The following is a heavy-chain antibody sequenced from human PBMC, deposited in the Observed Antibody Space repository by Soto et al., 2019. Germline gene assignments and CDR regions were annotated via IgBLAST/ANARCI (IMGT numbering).Heavy chain of an antibody. CDR2: ISYDGSNK. J-gene: IGHJ4*02. Sequence: QVQLVESGGGVVQPGRSLRLSCAASGFTFSSYGMHWVRQAPGKGLEWVAVISYDGSNKYYADSVKGRFTISRDNSKNTLYLQMHSLRAEETAVYYCAPWFGAFDYWGQGTLVTVSP. D-gene: IGHD3-10*01. CDR1: GFTFSSYG. V-gene: IGHV3-30*03. CDR3: APWFGAFDY.